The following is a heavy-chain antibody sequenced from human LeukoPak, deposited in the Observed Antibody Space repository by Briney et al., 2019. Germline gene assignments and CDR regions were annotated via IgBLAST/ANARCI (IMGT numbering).Heavy chain of an antibody. J-gene: IGHJ4*02. Sequence: WYDGSNKYYADSVKGRFTISRENSKNTLYLQMNSLRAEDTAVYYCAKDKMIAAAGPVDYWGQGTLVTVSS. CDR2: WYDGSNK. CDR3: AKDKMIAAAGPVDY. D-gene: IGHD6-13*01. V-gene: IGHV3-33*06.